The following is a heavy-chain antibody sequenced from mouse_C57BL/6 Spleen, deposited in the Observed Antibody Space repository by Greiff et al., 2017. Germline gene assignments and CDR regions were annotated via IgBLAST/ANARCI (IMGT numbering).Heavy chain of an antibody. CDR2: IRSKSNNYAT. Sequence: EVKLEESGGGLVQPKGSLKLSCAASGFSFNTYAMNWVRQAPGKGLEWVARIRSKSNNYATYYADSVKDRFTISRDDSESMLYLQMNNLKTEDTAMYYCVRHGGGYYVGYFDVWGTGTTVTVSS. CDR1: GFSFNTYA. V-gene: IGHV10-1*01. J-gene: IGHJ1*03. CDR3: VRHGGGYYVGYFDV. D-gene: IGHD2-3*01.